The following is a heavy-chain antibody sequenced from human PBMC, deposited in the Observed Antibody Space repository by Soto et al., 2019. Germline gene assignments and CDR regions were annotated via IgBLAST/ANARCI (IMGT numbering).Heavy chain of an antibody. J-gene: IGHJ3*02. Sequence: EVQLLESGGGLVQPGGSLRLSCAASGFTFSSYAMTWVRQAPGKGLEWVSGLSASGGSTYYADSVKGRFTISRDNSKNMLYLQMNSLRDEDTAVYYCAKAINSGIYRDGFDMWGQGTMVTVSS. D-gene: IGHD1-26*01. CDR2: LSASGGST. CDR3: AKAINSGIYRDGFDM. V-gene: IGHV3-23*01. CDR1: GFTFSSYA.